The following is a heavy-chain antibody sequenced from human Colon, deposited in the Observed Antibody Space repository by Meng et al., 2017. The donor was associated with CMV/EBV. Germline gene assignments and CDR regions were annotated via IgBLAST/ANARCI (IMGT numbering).Heavy chain of an antibody. CDR1: FAFGDYA. CDR3: AKIRKGGYCTAGSCFDT. D-gene: IGHD2-8*02. J-gene: IGHJ5*02. CDR2: ISDSGYS. V-gene: IGHV3-23*01. Sequence: FAFGDYAMPWVRQAPGKGLEWVSFISDSGYSNYGDPVKGRFTISRDNSKNTVFLQMHSLRADDTGIYYCAKIRKGGYCTAGSCFDTWGQGTLVTVSS.